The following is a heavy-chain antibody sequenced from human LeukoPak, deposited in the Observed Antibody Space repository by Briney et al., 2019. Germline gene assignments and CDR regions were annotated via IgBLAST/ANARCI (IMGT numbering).Heavy chain of an antibody. CDR2: MNPNSGNT. V-gene: IGHV1-8*01. CDR1: GYTFTSYD. CDR3: AKAGTAMGIPDY. Sequence: GASVKVSCKASGYTFTSYDINWVRQATGQGLEWTGWMNPNSGNTGYAQKFQGRVTMTRNTSISTAYMELSSLRSEDTAVYYCAKAGTAMGIPDYWGQGTLVTVSS. D-gene: IGHD5-18*01. J-gene: IGHJ4*02.